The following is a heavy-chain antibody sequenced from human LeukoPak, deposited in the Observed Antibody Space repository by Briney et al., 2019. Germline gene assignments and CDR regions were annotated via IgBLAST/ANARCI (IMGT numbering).Heavy chain of an antibody. CDR2: IWYDGSNK. CDR1: GFTFSSYG. J-gene: IGHJ4*02. Sequence: GGSLRLSCAASGFTFSSYGMHWVRQAPGKGLEWVAVIWYDGSNKYYADSVKGRFTISRDNSKNTLYLQMNSLRAEDTAVYYRAKDQFSGGYSYGLFDYWGQGTLVTVSS. D-gene: IGHD5-18*01. CDR3: AKDQFSGGYSYGLFDY. V-gene: IGHV3-33*06.